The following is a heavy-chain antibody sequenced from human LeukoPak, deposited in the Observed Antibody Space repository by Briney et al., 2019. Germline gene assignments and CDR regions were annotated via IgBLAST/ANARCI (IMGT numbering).Heavy chain of an antibody. Sequence: PSETLSLTCTVSGASISSYYWSWIRQPPGKGLDWIGYIYYSGSTNYNPSLKSRVTISVDTYKNQFSLKLSSVTAADTAVYYCARHSPSQYNWNDVGETGFDYWGQRTLVTVSS. D-gene: IGHD1-1*01. CDR2: IYYSGST. CDR1: GASISSYY. CDR3: ARHSPSQYNWNDVGETGFDY. V-gene: IGHV4-59*08. J-gene: IGHJ4*02.